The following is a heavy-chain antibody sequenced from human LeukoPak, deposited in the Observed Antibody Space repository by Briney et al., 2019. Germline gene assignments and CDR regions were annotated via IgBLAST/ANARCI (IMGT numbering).Heavy chain of an antibody. CDR1: GFTFSDYY. Sequence: GGSLRLSCAASGFTFSDYYMSWIRQAPGKGLEWVSSISNSGTAIYYADSVKGRFTISRDNAKNSLYLQMNSLGAGDMAVYYCARDGWIAARFVDYWGQGTLVTVSS. D-gene: IGHD6-6*01. V-gene: IGHV3-11*04. CDR2: ISNSGTAI. CDR3: ARDGWIAARFVDY. J-gene: IGHJ4*02.